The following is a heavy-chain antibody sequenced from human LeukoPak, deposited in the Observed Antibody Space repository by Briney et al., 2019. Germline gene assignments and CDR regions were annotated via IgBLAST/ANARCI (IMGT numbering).Heavy chain of an antibody. CDR3: ARERDTRYYYYMDV. V-gene: IGHV3-7*01. CDR1: GFTFRNYG. J-gene: IGHJ6*03. D-gene: IGHD5-18*01. Sequence: GGSLRLSCATSGFTFRNYGMAWVRQAPGKGLEWVANIKTDGSQIYYVDSVKGRFTISRDNAKNSLYLQMNSLRAEDTAVYYCARERDTRYYYYMDVWGKGTTVTVSS. CDR2: IKTDGSQI.